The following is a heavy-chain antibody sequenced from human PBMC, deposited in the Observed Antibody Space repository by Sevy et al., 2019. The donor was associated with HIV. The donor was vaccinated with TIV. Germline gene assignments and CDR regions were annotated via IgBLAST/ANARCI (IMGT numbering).Heavy chain of an antibody. D-gene: IGHD5-12*01. J-gene: IGHJ4*02. CDR3: ARPRESGSLIPGKTSDY. V-gene: IGHV3-30-3*01. Sequence: GGSLRLSCAASGFTFTSYPMHWVRQAPGKGLEWVAVTAYDGSNQFYAGSVKGRFTISRDNSKNTLYLQMNSLRVEDTAVYYCARPRESGSLIPGKTSDYWGQGTLVTVSS. CDR1: GFTFTSYP. CDR2: TAYDGSNQ.